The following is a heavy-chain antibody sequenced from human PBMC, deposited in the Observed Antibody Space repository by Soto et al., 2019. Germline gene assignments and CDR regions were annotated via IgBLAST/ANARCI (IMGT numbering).Heavy chain of an antibody. CDR3: ARGLLTVTTDYYYGMDV. Sequence: SETLSLTCTVSGGSISSGDYYWSWIRQPPGKGLEWIGYIYYSGSTYYNPSLKSRVTISVDTSKNQFSLKLSPVTAADTAVYYCARGLLTVTTDYYYGMDVWGQGTTVTVSS. CDR1: GGSISSGDYY. D-gene: IGHD4-17*01. CDR2: IYYSGST. V-gene: IGHV4-30-4*01. J-gene: IGHJ6*02.